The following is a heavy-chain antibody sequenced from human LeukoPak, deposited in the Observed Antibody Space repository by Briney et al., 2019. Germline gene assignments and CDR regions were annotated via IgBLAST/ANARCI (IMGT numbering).Heavy chain of an antibody. CDR3: ARPHGSGSYRQNFDY. D-gene: IGHD3-10*01. Sequence: GRSLRLSCAASGFTFSSYEMHWVRQAPGKGLEWVSCISISATTMYYPDSVKGRFTISRDNAKNSLYLQMDSLRAEDTAIYYCARPHGSGSYRQNFDYWGQGTLVTVSS. CDR2: ISISATTM. J-gene: IGHJ4*02. V-gene: IGHV3-48*03. CDR1: GFTFSSYE.